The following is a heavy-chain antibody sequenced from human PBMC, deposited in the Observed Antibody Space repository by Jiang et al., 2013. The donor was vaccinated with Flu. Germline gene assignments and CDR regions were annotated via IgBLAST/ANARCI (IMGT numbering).Heavy chain of an antibody. CDR2: ISYDGSHE. D-gene: IGHD2-8*02. CDR3: AKDPYRWRRMALGGYFDS. Sequence: VQLVESGGGVVQPGRSLRLSCAASGFTFSTYGMHWVRQAPGKGLEWVSIISYDGSHENYADSVKGRFTISRDNSKNTLYLQMNSLRTEDTAVYYCAKDPYRWRRMALGGYFDSWGREPWSPSPQ. CDR1: GFTFSTYG. V-gene: IGHV3-30*18. J-gene: IGHJ4*02.